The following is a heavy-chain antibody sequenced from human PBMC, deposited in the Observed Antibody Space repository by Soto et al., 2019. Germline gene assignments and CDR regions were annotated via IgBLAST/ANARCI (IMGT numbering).Heavy chain of an antibody. D-gene: IGHD3-10*01. V-gene: IGHV4-61*01. CDR3: ARGVGFGYYYYHMDL. J-gene: IGHJ6*02. Sequence: SGTLSLTCAVSCYSVTSVIVYWIWIRQLPGKGLEWVGYIYYSGSADYNPSLGSRVTISIDTSKNQFSLKLTSVTAADTAVYYCARGVGFGYYYYHMDLWGQGNTVT. CDR1: CYSVTSVIVY. CDR2: IYYSGSA.